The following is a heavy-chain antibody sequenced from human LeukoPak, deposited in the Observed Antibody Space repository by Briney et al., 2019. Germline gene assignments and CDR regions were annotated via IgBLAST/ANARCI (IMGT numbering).Heavy chain of an antibody. D-gene: IGHD3-22*01. J-gene: IGHJ4*02. V-gene: IGHV4-59*01. CDR1: GGSISSYY. CDR2: IYYSGST. Sequence: SETLSLTCTVSGGSISSYYWSWIRQPLGKGLEWIGYIYYSGSTNYNPSLKSRVTISVDTSKNQFSLKLSSVTAADTAVYYCARVRRAYDSSDYFDYWGQGTLVTVSS. CDR3: ARVRRAYDSSDYFDY.